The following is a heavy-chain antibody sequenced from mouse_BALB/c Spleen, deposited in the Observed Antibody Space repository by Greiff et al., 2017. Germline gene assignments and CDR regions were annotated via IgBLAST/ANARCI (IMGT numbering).Heavy chain of an antibody. V-gene: IGHV2-9*02. Sequence: VQGVESGPGLVAPSQSLSITCTVSGFSLTSYGVHWVRQPPGKGLEWLGVIWAGGSTNYNSALMSRLSISKDNSKSQVFLKMNSLQTDDTAMYYCARVGWLLPYYYAMDYWGQGTSVTVSS. J-gene: IGHJ4*01. CDR1: GFSLTSYG. CDR3: ARVGWLLPYYYAMDY. CDR2: IWAGGST. D-gene: IGHD2-3*01.